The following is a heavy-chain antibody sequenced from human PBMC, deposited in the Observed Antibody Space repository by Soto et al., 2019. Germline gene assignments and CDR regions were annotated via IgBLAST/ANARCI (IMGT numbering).Heavy chain of an antibody. CDR1: GGSISSSNW. J-gene: IGHJ5*02. D-gene: IGHD3-10*01. CDR2: IYHSGST. Sequence: TLSLTCAVSGGSISSSNWWSWVSQPPGKGLEWCGEIYHSGSTNYNRSLKSRVTISVDKSKNQVSLNRASVTAGDTAVDYCARTRHFFGDKSKTADQWGQGTPVTVS. V-gene: IGHV4-4*02. CDR3: ARTRHFFGDKSKTADQ.